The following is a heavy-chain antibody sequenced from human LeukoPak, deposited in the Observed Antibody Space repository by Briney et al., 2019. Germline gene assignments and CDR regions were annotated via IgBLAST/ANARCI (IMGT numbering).Heavy chain of an antibody. V-gene: IGHV4-34*01. D-gene: IGHD3-22*01. CDR1: GGSFSGYY. J-gene: IGHJ4*02. CDR2: INHSGST. Sequence: SETLSLTCAVYGGSFSGYYWSWIRQPPGKGLEWIGEINHSGSTNYNPSLKSRVTISVDTSKNQFSLKLSSVTAADTAVYYCARRGSHDGSDPQGDFDYWGQGTLVTVSS. CDR3: ARRGSHDGSDPQGDFDY.